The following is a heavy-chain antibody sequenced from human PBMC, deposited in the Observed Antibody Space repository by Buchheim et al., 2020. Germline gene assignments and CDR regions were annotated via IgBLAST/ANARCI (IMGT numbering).Heavy chain of an antibody. CDR1: GYTFTNYY. Sequence: QVQLVQSGAEVKKPGASVNVSCKASGYTFTNYYIHWVRQAPGQGLEWVGIINPSGASTTYAQKFQGRVTMTRDTSTSNVYMQLSSLRSDDTAFFYCARTSRTGGMDVWGQGTT. J-gene: IGHJ6*02. CDR2: INPSGAST. V-gene: IGHV1-46*01. D-gene: IGHD1-14*01. CDR3: ARTSRTGGMDV.